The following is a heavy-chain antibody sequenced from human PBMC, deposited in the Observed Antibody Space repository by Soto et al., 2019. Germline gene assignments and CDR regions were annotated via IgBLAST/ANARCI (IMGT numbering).Heavy chain of an antibody. CDR2: MNSDGSTT. V-gene: IGHV3-74*01. Sequence: PGGSLRLSCAASGFTFGNSWMHWVRQAPGKGLEWVSRMNSDGSTTNYADSVKGRFTVSRDNAKNTLYLRMNGLRAEDTAVYYCATAEVDYWGPGTLVTVSS. CDR3: ATAEVDY. CDR1: GFTFGNSW. J-gene: IGHJ4*02.